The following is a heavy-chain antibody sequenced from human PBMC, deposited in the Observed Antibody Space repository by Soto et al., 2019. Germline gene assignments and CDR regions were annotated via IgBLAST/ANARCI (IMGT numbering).Heavy chain of an antibody. CDR1: GDSFSSSSFS. J-gene: IGHJ4*02. Sequence: QLQLQESGPGLVKPSETLSLTCTVSGDSFSSSSFSWAWMRQPPGKGLEWIGTIYYRGSTYYNPSLKSRVTISVDTSKNQFSLKLSSVTAADTAVYYCARRAGHCSGGSCYAFDYWGQGTLVTVSS. CDR2: IYYRGST. CDR3: ARRAGHCSGGSCYAFDY. V-gene: IGHV4-39*01. D-gene: IGHD2-15*01.